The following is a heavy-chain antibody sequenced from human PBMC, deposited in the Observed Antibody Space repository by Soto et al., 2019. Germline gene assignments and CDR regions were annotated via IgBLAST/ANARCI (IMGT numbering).Heavy chain of an antibody. Sequence: GSLRLSCAASGFTFSSYAMSWVRQAPGKGLEWVSEITGSGGSTYYADSVKGRFTISRDNSRNTLYMQMNSLRAEDTAVYYCARDAYGGALDIWGLGTMVTVSS. CDR3: ARDAYGGALDI. D-gene: IGHD2-21*01. CDR1: GFTFSSYA. J-gene: IGHJ3*02. CDR2: ITGSGGST. V-gene: IGHV3-23*01.